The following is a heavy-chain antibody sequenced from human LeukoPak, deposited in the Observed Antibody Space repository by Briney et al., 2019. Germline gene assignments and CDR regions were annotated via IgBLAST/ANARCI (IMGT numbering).Heavy chain of an antibody. CDR2: IYPGDSDT. D-gene: IGHD3-16*01. CDR1: GYSFTSYW. J-gene: IGHJ4*02. Sequence: PGESLKISCKGSGYSFTSYWIGWVRQMPRKGLEWMGIIYPGDSDTRYSPSFQGQVTISADKSISTAYLQWSSLKASDTAMYYCARRESDYVWGSYHYYSDYWGQGTLVTVSS. CDR3: ARRESDYVWGSYHYYSDY. V-gene: IGHV5-51*01.